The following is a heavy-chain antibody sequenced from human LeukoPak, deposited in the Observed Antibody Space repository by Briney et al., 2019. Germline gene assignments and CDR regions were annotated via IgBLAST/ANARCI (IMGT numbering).Heavy chain of an antibody. CDR3: GRGTDGGEVDY. CDR1: GFTFNKYG. Sequence: GGSLRLSCAASGFTFNKYGMHWVRQAPGKGLEWVALIWYDGSNKYYADSVKGRVTISRDNSKNMLYLQMNSLRAEDTAVYYCGRGTDGGEVDYWGQGTLVTVSS. D-gene: IGHD3-10*01. CDR2: IWYDGSNK. J-gene: IGHJ4*02. V-gene: IGHV3-33*01.